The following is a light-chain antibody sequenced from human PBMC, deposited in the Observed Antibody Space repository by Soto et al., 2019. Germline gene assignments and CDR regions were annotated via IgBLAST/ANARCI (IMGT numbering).Light chain of an antibody. J-gene: IGKJ3*01. V-gene: IGKV1-16*02. CDR2: AAS. CDR3: QDFNTYPRS. CDR1: QGSNNY. Sequence: DIQMTQSPSSLSASVGDRITITCRASQGSNNYLAWFQQKAGKAPKSLINAASSLQSGVPSKFSGSGSGTDVTLNISSLQPENFATCYCQDFNTYPRSFGPGTKVEIK.